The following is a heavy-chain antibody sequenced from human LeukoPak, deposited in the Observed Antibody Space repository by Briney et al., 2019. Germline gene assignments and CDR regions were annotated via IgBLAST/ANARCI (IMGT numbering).Heavy chain of an antibody. CDR3: ARGGPTGVVWRASDN. Sequence: TSVPVSCMASGYTLTGYYIHWVRQAPGQGQEGVGITNSSRGGAKYAQLFQGGVTTTSVTAKGTDYMALISLRSEDRAVYYCARGGPTGVVWRASDNWGQGTLVTVSS. CDR1: GYTLTGYY. J-gene: IGHJ4*02. V-gene: IGHV1-46*01. D-gene: IGHD4-23*01. CDR2: TNSSRGGA.